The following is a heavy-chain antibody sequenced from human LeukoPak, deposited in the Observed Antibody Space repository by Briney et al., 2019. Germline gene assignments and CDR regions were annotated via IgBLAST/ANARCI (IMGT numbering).Heavy chain of an antibody. CDR3: ARSSSWYHYFDN. D-gene: IGHD6-13*01. CDR2: IYYTGAT. Sequence: PSETLSLTCTVSGGSISSSRYYWGWIRQPPGKGLEWIGSIYYTGATDYNPSPKSRATISVDTSKNQFSLKLSSVTAADTAVYYCARSSSWYHYFDNWGQGTLVAVSS. J-gene: IGHJ4*02. CDR1: GGSISSSRYY. V-gene: IGHV4-39*01.